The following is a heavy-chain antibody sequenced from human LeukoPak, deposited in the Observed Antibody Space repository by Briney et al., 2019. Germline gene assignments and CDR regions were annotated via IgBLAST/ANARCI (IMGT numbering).Heavy chain of an antibody. CDR2: ITTSGDST. D-gene: IGHD5-18*01. CDR3: AGGSTEDNYAYAY. CDR1: GITVGNFGSYA. V-gene: IGHV3-23*01. J-gene: IGHJ4*02. Sequence: GGSLRLSCTVSGITVGNFGSYAMTWVRQAPGKGLDWVSSITTSGDSTNYADSVKGRFTISRDNSKNTLYLHMNSLRAEDTAVYYCAGGSTEDNYAYAYWGQGSLVTVSS.